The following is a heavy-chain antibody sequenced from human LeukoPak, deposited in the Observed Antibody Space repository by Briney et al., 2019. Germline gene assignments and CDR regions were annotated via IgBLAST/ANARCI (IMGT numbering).Heavy chain of an antibody. CDR3: ARSPLAVAGYSYYMDV. D-gene: IGHD6-19*01. J-gene: IGHJ6*03. CDR1: GGTFRSYA. Sequence: SSVKVSCKASGGTFRSYAISWVRQAPGQGLEWMGGIIPIFGTANYAQKFQGRVTITMDESTSTAYMELSSLRSEDTAVYYCARSPLAVAGYSYYMDVWGKGTTVTVSS. CDR2: IIPIFGTA. V-gene: IGHV1-69*05.